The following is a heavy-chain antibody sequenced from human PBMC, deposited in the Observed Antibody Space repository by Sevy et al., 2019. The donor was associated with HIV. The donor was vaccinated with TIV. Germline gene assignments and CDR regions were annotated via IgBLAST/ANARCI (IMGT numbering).Heavy chain of an antibody. V-gene: IGHV3-11*01. Sequence: GGFLRLSCAASGFILSDYYMTWVRQAPGKGLEWLSYISGNDDTIYYADSVKGRFTISRDNTKNSLYLQMNSLRAEDTAVYYCARCPVKDGHLGDYYYYAMDVWGQGTTVTVSS. CDR2: ISGNDDTI. D-gene: IGHD3-16*01. CDR1: GFILSDYY. J-gene: IGHJ6*02. CDR3: ARCPVKDGHLGDYYYYAMDV.